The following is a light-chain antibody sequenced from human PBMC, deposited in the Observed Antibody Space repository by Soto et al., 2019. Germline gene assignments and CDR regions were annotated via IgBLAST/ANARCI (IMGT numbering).Light chain of an antibody. CDR1: QDIRKD. V-gene: IGKV1-17*01. Sequence: DIQMTQSPSSLSASVGDGVTITCRASQDIRKDLGWYQQKPGKAPKRLIYAASTLQSGVPSRFSGSGSGTEFTLTISSLQPEDFATYYCLQHNSYPLTFGRGTKVEI. J-gene: IGKJ4*01. CDR2: AAS. CDR3: LQHNSYPLT.